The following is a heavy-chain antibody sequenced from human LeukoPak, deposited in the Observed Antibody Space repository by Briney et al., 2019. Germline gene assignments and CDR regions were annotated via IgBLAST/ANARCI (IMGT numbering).Heavy chain of an antibody. J-gene: IGHJ4*02. D-gene: IGHD3-10*01. V-gene: IGHV1-3*01. CDR1: GYTFSIYT. CDR2: INVDNGNT. CDR3: ARSSSGTYHY. Sequence: AAVKVSFKTSGYTFSIYTMHWLGQAPGQRGEWMGWINVDNGNTKYSEKFQGRVTITRDTSASSAYTELSSLRSEDTAVYYCARSSSGTYHYWGQGTLVTVSS.